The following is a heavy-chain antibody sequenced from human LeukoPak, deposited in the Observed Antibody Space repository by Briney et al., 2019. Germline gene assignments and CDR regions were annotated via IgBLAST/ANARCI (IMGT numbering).Heavy chain of an antibody. Sequence: GGSLRLSCAASGFTFDDSAMHWVRQAPGKGLEWVSSISWNSGSIGYADSVKGRFTISRDNAKNSLYLQMNSLRAEDTALYYCARDWRRSGYNWFDSWGQGTLVTVSA. CDR3: ARDWRRSGYNWFDS. CDR1: GFTFDDSA. D-gene: IGHD2-15*01. CDR2: ISWNSGSI. J-gene: IGHJ5*01. V-gene: IGHV3-9*01.